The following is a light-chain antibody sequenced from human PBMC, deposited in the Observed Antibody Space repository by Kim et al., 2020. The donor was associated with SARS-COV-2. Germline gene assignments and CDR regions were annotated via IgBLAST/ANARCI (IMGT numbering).Light chain of an antibody. V-gene: IGLV2-8*01. CDR2: EFN. CDR3: SSYGGSDNFV. CDR1: SSDVGGYNF. J-gene: IGLJ1*01. Sequence: QSVLTQPPSASGSPGQSVTISCTGTSSDVGGYNFVSWYQQHPGKAPKLIIYEFNKRPSGVPDRFSGSKSGNTASLTVSGLQAEDEADYYCSSYGGSDNFVFGTGTKVTVL.